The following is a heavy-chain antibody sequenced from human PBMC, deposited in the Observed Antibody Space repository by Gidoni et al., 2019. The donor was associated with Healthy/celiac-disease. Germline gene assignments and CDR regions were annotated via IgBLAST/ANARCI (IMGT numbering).Heavy chain of an antibody. D-gene: IGHD3-10*01. J-gene: IGHJ4*02. CDR1: GGSFSGYY. CDR3: ARGLLVQKINPFGY. CDR2: INHSGST. Sequence: QVQLQQWGAGLLNPSETLSLTCAVYGGSFSGYYWRWIRQPPGKGLEWIGEINHSGSTNYNPSLKSRVTISVDTSKNQFSLKLSSVTAADTAVYYCARGLLVQKINPFGYWGQGTLVTVSS. V-gene: IGHV4-34*01.